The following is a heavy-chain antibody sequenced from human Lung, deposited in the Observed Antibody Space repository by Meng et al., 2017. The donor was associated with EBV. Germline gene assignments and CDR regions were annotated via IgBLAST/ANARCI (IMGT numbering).Heavy chain of an antibody. J-gene: IGHJ4*02. CDR3: ARDSLLDGYSLLDY. D-gene: IGHD5-24*01. Sequence: QFQLCNAGVEVTEAGVPVRFSCSPCGATCTSFAIIWVRLAPGQGPDGMGWIDPTTGNLTHDQGFTWRFVFSLDTSVSTGYLQINRLSADDTAVYYCARDSLLDGYSLLDYWGQGTLVTVSS. CDR2: IDPTTGNL. V-gene: IGHV7-4-1*02. CDR1: GATCTSFA.